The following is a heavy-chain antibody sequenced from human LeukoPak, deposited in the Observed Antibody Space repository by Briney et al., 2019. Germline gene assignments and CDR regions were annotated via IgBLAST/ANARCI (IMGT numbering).Heavy chain of an antibody. CDR2: IKQDGSEK. CDR3: AREDQRGSSRSDAFDI. Sequence: GRSLRLSCAASGFTFSSYWMSWVRQAPGKGLEWVANIKQDGSEKYYVDSVKGRFTISRDNAKNSLYLQMNSLRVEDTAVYYCAREDQRGSSRSDAFDIWGQGTMVTVSS. J-gene: IGHJ3*02. V-gene: IGHV3-7*01. CDR1: GFTFSSYW. D-gene: IGHD6-6*01.